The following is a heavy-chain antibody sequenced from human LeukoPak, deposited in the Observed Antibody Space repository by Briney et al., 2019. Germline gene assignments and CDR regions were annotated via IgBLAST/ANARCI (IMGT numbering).Heavy chain of an antibody. CDR2: INDIGNT. CDR3: ARLGSVGCYNYQYMDI. Sequence: PSETLSLTCAVYGGSFSGYYWSWIRQPPGKGLEWIGEINDIGNTNYDPSLRSRVTISVDTSKNQFSLSLTSATAADTAVYFCARLGSVGCYNYQYMDIWGNGTTVTVSS. V-gene: IGHV4-34*01. D-gene: IGHD3-10*01. J-gene: IGHJ6*03. CDR1: GGSFSGYY.